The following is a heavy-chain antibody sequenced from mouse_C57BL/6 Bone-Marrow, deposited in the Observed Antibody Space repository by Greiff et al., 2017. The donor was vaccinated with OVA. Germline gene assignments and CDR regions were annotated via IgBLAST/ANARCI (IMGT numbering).Heavy chain of an antibody. CDR3: ARAMITDY. CDR2: ISDGGSYT. J-gene: IGHJ2*01. Sequence: EVQLVESGGGLVKPGGSLKLSCAASGFTYSSYAMSWVRQTPEKRLEWVATISDGGSYTYYPDNVKGRFTISRDNAKNNLYLQMSHLKSEDTAMYYCARAMITDYWGQGTTLTVSS. D-gene: IGHD2-4*01. V-gene: IGHV5-4*01. CDR1: GFTYSSYA.